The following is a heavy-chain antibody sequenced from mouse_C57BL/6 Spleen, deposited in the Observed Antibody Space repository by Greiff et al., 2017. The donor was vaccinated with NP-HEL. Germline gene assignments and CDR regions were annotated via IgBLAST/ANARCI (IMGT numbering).Heavy chain of an antibody. Sequence: QVQLQQPGAELVKPGASVKLSCKASGYTFTSYWMPWVKQRPGQGLEWIGAIDPSDSYTNYNQKFKGKATLTVDTASTTAYLQLSSLTSEDSAAYYCARGYDGYSDYWGQGTTLTVSS. V-gene: IGHV1-50*01. CDR1: GYTFTSYW. D-gene: IGHD2-3*01. CDR2: IDPSDSYT. J-gene: IGHJ2*01. CDR3: ARGYDGYSDY.